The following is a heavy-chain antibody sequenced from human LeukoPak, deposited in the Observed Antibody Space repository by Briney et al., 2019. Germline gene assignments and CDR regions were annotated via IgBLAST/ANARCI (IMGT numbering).Heavy chain of an antibody. Sequence: SETLSLTCTVSGGSISSGDYYWSWIRQPPGKGLEWIGYIYYSGSTYYNPSLKSRVTISVDTSKNQFSLKLSSVTAADMAVYYCARELAMMTTVTTMDVWGQGTTVTVSS. D-gene: IGHD4-17*01. CDR1: GGSISSGDYY. CDR3: ARELAMMTTVTTMDV. J-gene: IGHJ6*02. CDR2: IYYSGST. V-gene: IGHV4-30-4*01.